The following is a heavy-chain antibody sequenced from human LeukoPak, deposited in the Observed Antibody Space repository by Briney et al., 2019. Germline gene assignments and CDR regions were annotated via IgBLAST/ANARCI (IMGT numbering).Heavy chain of an antibody. Sequence: PSETLSLTCTVSGGSINSYYWSWIRQPPGKGLEWIGYIYYSGGTSYNPSLKSRVTISVDTSKNQFSLKLRSVTAADTAVYFCARGASRAGTYYLDYWGQGTLLTVSS. D-gene: IGHD3-10*01. J-gene: IGHJ4*02. CDR1: GGSINSYY. CDR2: IYYSGGT. CDR3: ARGASRAGTYYLDY. V-gene: IGHV4-59*01.